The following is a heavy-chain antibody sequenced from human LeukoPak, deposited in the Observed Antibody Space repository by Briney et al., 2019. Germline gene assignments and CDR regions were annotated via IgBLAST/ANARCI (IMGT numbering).Heavy chain of an antibody. J-gene: IGHJ4*02. Sequence: SETLSLTCAVYGGSFSGYYWSWIRQPPGKGLEWIGEINHSGSTNYNPSLKSRVTISVDTSKNQFSLKLSSVTAADTAVYYCASTLLPKYGYCSGGSCYSMVYWGQGTLVTVSS. CDR3: ASTLLPKYGYCSGGSCYSMVY. D-gene: IGHD2-15*01. CDR2: INHSGST. V-gene: IGHV4-34*01. CDR1: GGSFSGYY.